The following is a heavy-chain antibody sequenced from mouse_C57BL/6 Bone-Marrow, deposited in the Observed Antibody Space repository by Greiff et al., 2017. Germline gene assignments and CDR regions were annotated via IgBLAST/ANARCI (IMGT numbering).Heavy chain of an antibody. J-gene: IGHJ1*03. CDR3: ARPYYSNYWYFDV. Sequence: VQLQQPGAELVQPGASVKMSCKASGYTFTSYWITWVKQRPGQGLEWIGDIYPGSGSTNYNEKFKSKATLTVATSSSAAYMQLSSLTSEDSAVYYCARPYYSNYWYFDVWGTGTTVTVSA. CDR1: GYTFTSYW. D-gene: IGHD2-5*01. CDR2: IYPGSGST. V-gene: IGHV1-55*01.